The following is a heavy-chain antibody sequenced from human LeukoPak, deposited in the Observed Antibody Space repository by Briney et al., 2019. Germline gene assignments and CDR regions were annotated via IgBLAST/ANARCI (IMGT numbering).Heavy chain of an antibody. V-gene: IGHV1-46*01. CDR3: ASPLSTALPHDAFDI. CDR2: INPSGGST. CDR1: GYTFTGYY. D-gene: IGHD2/OR15-2a*01. J-gene: IGHJ3*02. Sequence: GASVKVSCKASGYTFTGYYMHWVRQAPGQGLEWMGIINPSGGSTSYAQKFQGRVTMTRDMSTSTVYMELSSLRSEDTAVYYCASPLSTALPHDAFDIWGQGTMVTVSS.